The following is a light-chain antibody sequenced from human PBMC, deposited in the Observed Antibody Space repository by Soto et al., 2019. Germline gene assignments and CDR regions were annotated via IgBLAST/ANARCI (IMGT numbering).Light chain of an antibody. CDR3: SSYTAYTTLWV. CDR2: GVR. Sequence: QSVLTQPPSVSGSPGQSITISCTGNGNDIGAYNYVSWYQQHPGKAPRLLIHGVRNRPSGVSNRFSGSKSGNAASLTISGLQAEDEADYYCSSYTAYTTLWVFGGGTKLTVL. CDR1: GNDIGAYNY. V-gene: IGLV2-14*01. J-gene: IGLJ3*02.